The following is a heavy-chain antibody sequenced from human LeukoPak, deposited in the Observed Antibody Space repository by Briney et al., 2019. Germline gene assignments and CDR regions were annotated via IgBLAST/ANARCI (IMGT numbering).Heavy chain of an antibody. J-gene: IGHJ5*02. CDR2: IIPIFGTA. CDR1: GYTFTSYG. CDR3: ARGPTGYYDSSGYS. V-gene: IGHV1-69*13. Sequence: ASVKVSCKASGYTFTSYGISWVRQAPGQGLEWMGGIIPIFGTANYAQKFQGRVTITADESTSTAYMELSSLRSEDTAVYYCARGPTGYYDSSGYSWGQGTLVTVSS. D-gene: IGHD3-22*01.